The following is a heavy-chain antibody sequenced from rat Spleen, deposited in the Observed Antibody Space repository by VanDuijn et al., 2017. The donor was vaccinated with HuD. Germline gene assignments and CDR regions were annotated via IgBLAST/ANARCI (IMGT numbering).Heavy chain of an antibody. Sequence: QVQLKESGPGLVQPSQTLSLTCTVSGFSLTSYNVHWVRQSPGKGLEWMGIIWGDGNTDYNSALKSRLSINRDTSRSQVFLKMNSLQTEDTATYFCARDRTGPFDYWGQEVKVTVSS. D-gene: IGHD4-2*01. V-gene: IGHV2-30*01. J-gene: IGHJ2*01. CDR3: ARDRTGPFDY. CDR1: GFSLTSYN. CDR2: IWGDGNT.